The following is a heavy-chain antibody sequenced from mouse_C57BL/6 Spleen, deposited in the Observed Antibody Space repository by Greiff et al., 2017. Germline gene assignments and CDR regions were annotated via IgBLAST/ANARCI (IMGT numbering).Heavy chain of an antibody. V-gene: IGHV5-17*01. D-gene: IGHD4-1*01. CDR3: ARGTGTYAMDY. CDR1: GFTFSDYG. CDR2: ISSGSSTI. J-gene: IGHJ4*01. Sequence: EVQLQESGGGLVKPGGSLKLSCAASGFTFSDYGMHWVRQAPEKGLEWVAYISSGSSTIYYADTVKGRFTISRDNAKNTLFLPMTSLRSEDTAMYYCARGTGTYAMDYWGQGTSVTVSS.